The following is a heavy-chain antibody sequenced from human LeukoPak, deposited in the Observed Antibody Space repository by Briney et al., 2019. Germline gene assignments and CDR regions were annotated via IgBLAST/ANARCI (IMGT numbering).Heavy chain of an antibody. V-gene: IGHV1-46*01. CDR2: INPNGGST. D-gene: IGHD5-24*01. CDR1: GYTFTRYY. J-gene: IGHJ4*02. CDR3: ARDRDGYNDLDY. Sequence: ASVKVSCKASGYTFTRYYMHWVRQAPGQGLEWMGIINPNGGSTSYAQKFQGRVTMTRDTSTSTVYMELSSLRSEDTAVYYCARDRDGYNDLDYWGPGTLVTVSS.